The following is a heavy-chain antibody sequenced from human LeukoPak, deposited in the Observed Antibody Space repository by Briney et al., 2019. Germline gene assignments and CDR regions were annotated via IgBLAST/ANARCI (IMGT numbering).Heavy chain of an antibody. D-gene: IGHD6-6*01. CDR3: ARDDYSSSDY. Sequence: SETLSLTCTVSGGSISSGGYYWSWIRQHPGKGLEWIGYIYCSGSTHYNPSLKSRVTMSVDTSKSQFSLKLTSVTAADTALYYCARDDYSSSDYWGQGTLVTVSS. CDR2: IYCSGST. V-gene: IGHV4-31*03. J-gene: IGHJ4*02. CDR1: GGSISSGGYY.